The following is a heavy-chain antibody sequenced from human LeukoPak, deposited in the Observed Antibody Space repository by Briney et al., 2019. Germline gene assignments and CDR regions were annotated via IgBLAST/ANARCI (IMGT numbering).Heavy chain of an antibody. CDR2: IRYDELQD. CDR3: VRGEVRGVFDY. Sequence: PGGSLRLSCATSGFTFRNHGMHWVRQAPGKGLEWVAFIRYDELQDYYADSVRGRFTISRDNSKSALYLQMGSLRPEDTAMYYCVRGEVRGVFDYWGQGTLVTVSS. D-gene: IGHD3-10*01. CDR1: GFTFRNHG. V-gene: IGHV3-30*02. J-gene: IGHJ4*02.